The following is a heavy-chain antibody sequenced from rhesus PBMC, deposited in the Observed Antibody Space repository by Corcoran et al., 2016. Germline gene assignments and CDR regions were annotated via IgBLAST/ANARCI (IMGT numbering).Heavy chain of an antibody. D-gene: IGHD1-26*01. CDR1: GGSVSSSNW. J-gene: IGHJ3*01. Sequence: QVQLQESGPGLVKPSETLSLTCAVSGGSVSSSNWWSWIRQPPGKGLECIGYINCSSGSTYYNPALKSRVTISTDPSKNQFSLKLSSVTAADTAVYYCARDSVTGTTCAFDFWGQGLRVTVSS. CDR2: INCSSGST. V-gene: IGHV4-65*01. CDR3: ARDSVTGTTCAFDF.